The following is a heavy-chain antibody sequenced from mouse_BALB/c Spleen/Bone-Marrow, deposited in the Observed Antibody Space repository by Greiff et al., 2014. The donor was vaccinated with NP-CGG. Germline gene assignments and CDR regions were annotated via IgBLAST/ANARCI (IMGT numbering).Heavy chain of an antibody. J-gene: IGHJ3*01. D-gene: IGHD2-4*01. CDR3: ARGITTAWFAY. V-gene: IGHV3-2*02. Sequence: EVKLVESGPGLVKPSQSLSLTCTVTGYSITSDYAWNWIRQFPENQLEWMGYISYSGSTSYNPSLKSRISITRDTSKNQFFLQLNSVTTEDTATYDCARGITTAWFAYWGQGTLVTVSA. CDR1: GYSITSDYA. CDR2: ISYSGST.